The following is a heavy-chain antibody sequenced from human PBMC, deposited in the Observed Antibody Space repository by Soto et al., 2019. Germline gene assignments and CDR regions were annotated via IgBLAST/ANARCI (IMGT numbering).Heavy chain of an antibody. V-gene: IGHV3-15*01. CDR1: GFTFSNAW. J-gene: IGHJ4*01. CDR3: SFQESPTVTTFEL. Sequence: GGAVRLSGAASGFTFSNAWMSWVRESAGKGLEFFGRIKSKTDGGTTDYAAPVNGSFTISSHDSKKTLYLQMNSLKNQDTAVYYCSFQESPTVTTFELWGHGALVNVSS. D-gene: IGHD3-16*01. CDR2: IKSKTDGGTT.